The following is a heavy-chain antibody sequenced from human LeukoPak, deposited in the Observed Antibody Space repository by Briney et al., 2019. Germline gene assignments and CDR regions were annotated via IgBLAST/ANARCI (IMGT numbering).Heavy chain of an antibody. J-gene: IGHJ4*02. CDR1: GFTFSSYG. Sequence: GGSLRLSCAASGFTFSSYGMHWVRQAPGKGLEWVAFIRYDGSNKYYADSVKGRFTISRDNSKNTLYLQMNSLRAEDTAVYYCAKPSGAYYYDSSGYYDYFDYWGQGTLVTVSS. CDR3: AKPSGAYYYDSSGYYDYFDY. V-gene: IGHV3-30*02. D-gene: IGHD3-22*01. CDR2: IRYDGSNK.